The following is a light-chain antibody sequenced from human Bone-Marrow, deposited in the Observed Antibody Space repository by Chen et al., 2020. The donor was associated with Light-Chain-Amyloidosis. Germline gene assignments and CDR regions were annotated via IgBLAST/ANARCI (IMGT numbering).Light chain of an antibody. V-gene: IGLV2-14*01. CDR1: SSDVGGDNH. CDR2: EVT. J-gene: IGLJ1*01. CDR3: SSYTITNTLV. Sequence: QSALTQPASVSGSPGQSITISCTGTSSDVGGDNHVSWYPQHPDKAPKLMIYEVTNRPSWVPDRFSGSKSDNTASLTISGLQTEHEADYFCSSYTITNTLVFGSGTRVTVL.